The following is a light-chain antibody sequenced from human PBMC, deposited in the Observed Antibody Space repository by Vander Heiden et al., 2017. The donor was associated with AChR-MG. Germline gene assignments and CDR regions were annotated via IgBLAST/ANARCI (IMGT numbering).Light chain of an antibody. CDR1: SSNIGSNL. V-gene: IGLV1-44*01. CDR2: SKD. Sequence: SVLTQPPSASGPPGQRVTISCSGSSSNIGSNLVNWYQQLPGTAPKLLIYSKDQRPSGVPDRFSGSKSGTSASLAISGRQSEDEADYYCAAWDDSLNGLFGGGTRLTVL. CDR3: AAWDDSLNGL. J-gene: IGLJ2*01.